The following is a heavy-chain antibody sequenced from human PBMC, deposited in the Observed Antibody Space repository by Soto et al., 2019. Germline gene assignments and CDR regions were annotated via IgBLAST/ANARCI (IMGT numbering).Heavy chain of an antibody. CDR3: AREAGDSSGWYWVY. V-gene: IGHV4-59*01. J-gene: IGHJ4*02. Sequence: SETLSLTCTVSGGSISRYYWSWIRQPPGKGLEWIGYIYYRGSTNYNPSLKSRGTISVDTFKHQVSLKPSSVTAADTAVYYCAREAGDSSGWYWVYWGQGTLVTVSS. CDR2: IYYRGST. D-gene: IGHD6-19*01. CDR1: GGSISRYY.